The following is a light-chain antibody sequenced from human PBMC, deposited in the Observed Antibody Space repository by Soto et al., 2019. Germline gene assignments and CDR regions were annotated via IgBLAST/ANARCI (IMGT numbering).Light chain of an antibody. V-gene: IGKV3-15*01. Sequence: EIVLTQSPATLSVSPGERATLSCRASQSVYSNLAWYQQRPGQSPRLLIYAASTRATRIPARFSGSGSGTEFSLTISSLQSEDFAVYYCQQYNNWPLFTFGPGTKVDIK. CDR2: AAS. CDR1: QSVYSN. CDR3: QQYNNWPLFT. J-gene: IGKJ3*01.